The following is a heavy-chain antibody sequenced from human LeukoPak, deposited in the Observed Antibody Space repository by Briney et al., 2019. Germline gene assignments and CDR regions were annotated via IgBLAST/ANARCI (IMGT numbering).Heavy chain of an antibody. V-gene: IGHV1-18*01. CDR2: ISAYNGNT. CDR1: GYTFTSYG. D-gene: IGHD5-12*01. J-gene: IGHJ6*02. Sequence: ASVKVSCKASGYTFTSYGISWVRQAPGQALEWMGWISAYNGNTNYAQKLQGRVTMTTDTSTSTAYMELRSLRSDDTAVYYCARGARALGYYYGMDVWGQGTTVTVSS. CDR3: ARGARALGYYYGMDV.